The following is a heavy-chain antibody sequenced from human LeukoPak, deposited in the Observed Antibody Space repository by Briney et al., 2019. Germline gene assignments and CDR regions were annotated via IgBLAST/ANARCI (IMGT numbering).Heavy chain of an antibody. CDR1: GGSISSCY. J-gene: IGHJ1*01. CDR3: ARGVSYYDSSGYYNEYFQH. D-gene: IGHD3-22*01. Sequence: SETLSLTCTVSGGSISSCYWSWIRQPPGKGLEWIGYIYYSGSTNYNPSLKSRVTISVDTSKNQFSLKLSSVTAADTAVHYCARGVSYYDSSGYYNEYFQHWGQGTLVTVSS. CDR2: IYYSGST. V-gene: IGHV4-59*08.